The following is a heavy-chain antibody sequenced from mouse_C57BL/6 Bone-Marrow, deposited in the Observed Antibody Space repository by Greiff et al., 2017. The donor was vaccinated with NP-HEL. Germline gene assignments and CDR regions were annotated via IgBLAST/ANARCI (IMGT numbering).Heavy chain of an antibody. D-gene: IGHD2-3*01. Sequence: QVQLKESGAELARPGASVKLSCKASGYTFTSYGISWVKQRTGQGLEWIGEIYPRSGNTYYNEKFKGKATLTADKSSSTAYMELRSLTSEDSAVYYCARWGGYYWFAYWGQGTLVTVSA. CDR2: IYPRSGNT. J-gene: IGHJ3*01. CDR3: ARWGGYYWFAY. V-gene: IGHV1-81*01. CDR1: GYTFTSYG.